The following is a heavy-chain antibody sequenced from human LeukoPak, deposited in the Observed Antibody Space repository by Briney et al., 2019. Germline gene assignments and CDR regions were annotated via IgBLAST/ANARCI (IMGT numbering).Heavy chain of an antibody. CDR2: ISSSGTSI. Sequence: GGSLRLSCAASGFTFSSYEMNWVRQAPGKGLEWVSYISSSGTSIYYADSVKGRFTISRDNAKNSLYLQMNSLRADDTAVYYCAGRYCSSTSCLIDYWGQGTLVTVSS. V-gene: IGHV3-48*03. D-gene: IGHD2-2*01. J-gene: IGHJ4*02. CDR3: AGRYCSSTSCLIDY. CDR1: GFTFSSYE.